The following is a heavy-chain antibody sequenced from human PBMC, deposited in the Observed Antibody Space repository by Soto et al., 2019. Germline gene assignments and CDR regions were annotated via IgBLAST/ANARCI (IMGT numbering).Heavy chain of an antibody. J-gene: IGHJ4*02. D-gene: IGHD1-26*01. CDR3: AKARVRIAGADSFDH. V-gene: IGHV3-30*18. CDR1: GFTFSTSV. Sequence: GGSLRLSCVASGFTFSTSVMHWVRQPPGKGLEWVALISNDGDEKYYGDSVEGRFSISRDNSKNTLYLQMSSLRAEDAAVYFCAKARVRIAGADSFDHWGQGTLVTVSS. CDR2: ISNDGDEK.